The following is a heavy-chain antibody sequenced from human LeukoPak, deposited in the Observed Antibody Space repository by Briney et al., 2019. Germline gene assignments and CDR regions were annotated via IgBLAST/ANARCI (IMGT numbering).Heavy chain of an antibody. Sequence: KASETLSLTCTVSGGSMSGYYWSWIRQTPGKGLEWIGYIYYTGGTDYNPSLKSRVTISLDTSKNQFSLKLISVTPADTAVYYCARVLSRFRVLLDPWGQGTLVTVSS. CDR3: ARVLSRFRVLLDP. V-gene: IGHV4-59*01. CDR1: GGSMSGYY. CDR2: IYYTGGT. J-gene: IGHJ5*02. D-gene: IGHD3-10*01.